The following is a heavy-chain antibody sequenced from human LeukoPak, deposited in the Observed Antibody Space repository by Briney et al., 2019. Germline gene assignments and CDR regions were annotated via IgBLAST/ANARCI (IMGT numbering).Heavy chain of an antibody. D-gene: IGHD3-22*01. V-gene: IGHV3-66*01. J-gene: IGHJ4*02. CDR2: IYSGGST. Sequence: GGSLRLSCAASGFTVSSNYMSWVRQAPGKGLEWVSVIYSGGSTYYADSVKGRFTISRDNAKNSLYLQMNSLRAEDTAVYYCARDYYDSSGYWYFDYWGQGTLVTVSS. CDR1: GFTVSSNY. CDR3: ARDYYDSSGYWYFDY.